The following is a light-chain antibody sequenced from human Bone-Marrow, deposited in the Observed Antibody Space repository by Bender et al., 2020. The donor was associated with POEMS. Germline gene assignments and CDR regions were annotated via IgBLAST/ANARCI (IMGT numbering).Light chain of an antibody. CDR1: SNDVGSYNF. V-gene: IGLV2-14*03. J-gene: IGLJ3*02. CDR2: DVS. CDR3: SSFTTYSSWV. Sequence: QSALTQPASVSGSPGQSITISCTGTSNDVGSYNFVAWYQQHPGKAPKLMIYDVSSRPSGVSHRFSGAKSGNTASLTISGLQAEDEAEYYCSSFTTYSSWVFGGGTKLTVL.